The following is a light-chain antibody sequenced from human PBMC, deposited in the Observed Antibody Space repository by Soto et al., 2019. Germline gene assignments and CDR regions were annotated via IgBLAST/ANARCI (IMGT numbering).Light chain of an antibody. CDR2: KAS. Sequence: DIQMTQSPSTLSGSVGDRVTITCRASQTISSWLAWYQQRPGEAPRMLISKASTLESGVPSRFNGSGSGTHFTLTITSLQPDDSATYYCQQYNSYSATFGQGTKVDIK. CDR1: QTISSW. J-gene: IGKJ1*01. V-gene: IGKV1-5*03. CDR3: QQYNSYSAT.